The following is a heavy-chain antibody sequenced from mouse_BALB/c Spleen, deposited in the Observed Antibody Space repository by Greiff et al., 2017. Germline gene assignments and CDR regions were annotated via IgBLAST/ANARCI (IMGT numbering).Heavy chain of an antibody. J-gene: IGHJ1*01. V-gene: IGHV1-9*01. CDR2: ILPGSGST. CDR1: GYTFSSYW. Sequence: QVQLQQSGAELMKPGASVKISCKATGYTFSSYWIEWVKQRPGHGLEWIGEILPGSGSTNYNEKFKGKATFTADTSSNTAYMQLSSLTSEDSAVYYCVITTVSHWYFDVWGAGTTVTVSS. D-gene: IGHD1-1*01. CDR3: VITTVSHWYFDV.